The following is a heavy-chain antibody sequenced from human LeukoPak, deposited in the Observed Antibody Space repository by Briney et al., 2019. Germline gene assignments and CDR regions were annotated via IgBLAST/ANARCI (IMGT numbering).Heavy chain of an antibody. CDR1: GFTFSIYA. V-gene: IGHV3-23*01. CDR2: IIGRGGST. CDR3: AKETYYVHV. Sequence: PGGSLRLAWAAAGFTFSIYAMSWVRQAPGEGLEWVSAIIGRGGSTNYADSVKGRFTISIDNSKNTLYLKMNSLRAEDTAVYYCAKETYYVHVWGKGTTVTVSS. J-gene: IGHJ6*03.